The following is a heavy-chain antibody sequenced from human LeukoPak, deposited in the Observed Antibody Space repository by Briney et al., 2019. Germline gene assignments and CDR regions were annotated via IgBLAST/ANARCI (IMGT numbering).Heavy chain of an antibody. CDR1: VGSISSYY. V-gene: IGHV4-59*01. D-gene: IGHD3-10*01. CDR3: ARITSGSYYNYYYYYMDV. J-gene: IGHJ6*03. CDR2: IYDSGST. Sequence: SQTLSLTCTVSVGSISSYYWSWICQPPGKGLEWIGDIYDSGSTNHNPSIKSRVTISLDTSKNQFSLKLSSVTAADTAVYYCARITSGSYYNYYYYYMDVWGKGTTVSISS.